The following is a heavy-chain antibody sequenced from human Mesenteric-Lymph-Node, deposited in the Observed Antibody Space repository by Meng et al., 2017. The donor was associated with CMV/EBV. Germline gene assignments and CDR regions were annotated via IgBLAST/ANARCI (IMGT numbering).Heavy chain of an antibody. V-gene: IGHV3-9*01. CDR3: VKDKDLLWSHGGFDF. D-gene: IGHD3-10*01. CDR2: ISWNSGSI. J-gene: IGHJ3*01. Sequence: SLKISCVASGFTVDDYAMHWVRQAPGKGLEWVSGISWNSGSIGYVGSVEGRFTISRDNAKKSLYLQMHSLGTEDTALYYCVKDKDLLWSHGGFDFWGQGTMVTVSS. CDR1: GFTVDDYA.